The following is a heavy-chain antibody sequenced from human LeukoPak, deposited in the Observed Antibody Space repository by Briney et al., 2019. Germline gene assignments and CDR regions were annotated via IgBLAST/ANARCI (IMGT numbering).Heavy chain of an antibody. J-gene: IGHJ6*03. V-gene: IGHV1-8*01. CDR3: ARFSWGYSSSWFEYYYYMDV. CDR2: MNPNSGNT. CDR1: GYTFTSYD. D-gene: IGHD6-13*01. Sequence: ASVTVSCKASGYTFTSYDINWVRQATGQGLEWMGWMNPNSGNTGYAQKFQGRVTMTRNTSISTAYMELSSLRSEDTAVYYCARFSWGYSSSWFEYYYYMDVWGKGTTVTVSS.